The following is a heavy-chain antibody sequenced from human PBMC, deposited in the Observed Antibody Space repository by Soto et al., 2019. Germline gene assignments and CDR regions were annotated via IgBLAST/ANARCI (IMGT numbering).Heavy chain of an antibody. CDR1: GFTFRSSW. CDR3: ASGRRTYYDFWSGSMDV. J-gene: IGHJ6*02. CDR2: ISSSSSYI. V-gene: IGHV3-21*01. Sequence: GVLRLSCAASGFTFRSSWMGWVRQAPGKGLEWVSSISSSSSYIYYADSVKGRFTISRDNAKNSLYLQMNSLRAEDTAVYYCASGRRTYYDFWSGSMDVWGQGTTVTVSS. D-gene: IGHD3-3*01.